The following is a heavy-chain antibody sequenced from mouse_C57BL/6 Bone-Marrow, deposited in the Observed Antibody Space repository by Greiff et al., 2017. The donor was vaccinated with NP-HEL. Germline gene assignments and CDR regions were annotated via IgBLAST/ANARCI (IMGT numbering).Heavy chain of an antibody. CDR1: GFTFSDYY. Sequence: EVNLVESEGGLVQPGSSMKLSCTTSGFTFSDYYMAWVRQVPEKGLDWVANINYDGSSTYYLDSLKSRFIISRDNAKNILYLQMSSLKSEDTATYYCAREGGLRRRTYAMDYWGQRTSVTVSS. V-gene: IGHV5-16*01. D-gene: IGHD2-4*01. CDR3: AREGGLRRRTYAMDY. J-gene: IGHJ4*01. CDR2: INYDGSST.